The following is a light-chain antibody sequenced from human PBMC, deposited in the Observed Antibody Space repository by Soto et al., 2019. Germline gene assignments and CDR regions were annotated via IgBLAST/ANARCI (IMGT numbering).Light chain of an antibody. CDR2: GAS. V-gene: IGKV3-20*01. CDR3: QQYGSSGT. J-gene: IGKJ1*01. Sequence: EIVMTQSPATLSVSPVERATLSCRASQSVSSNLAWYQQKPGQAPRLLIYGASTRATGIPDRFSGSGSGTDFTLTISRLEPEDFAVYYCQQYGSSGTFGQGTKVDIK. CDR1: QSVSSN.